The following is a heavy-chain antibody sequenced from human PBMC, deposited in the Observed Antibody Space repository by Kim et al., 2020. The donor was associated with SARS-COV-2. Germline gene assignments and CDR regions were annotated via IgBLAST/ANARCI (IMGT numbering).Heavy chain of an antibody. CDR3: ATLDSSGYYKEYYFDY. J-gene: IGHJ4*02. V-gene: IGHV1-24*01. CDR1: GYTLTELS. Sequence: ASVKVSCKVSGYTLTELSMHWVRQAPGKGLEWMGGFDPEDGATIYAQKFQGRVTMTEDTSTDTAYMDLSSLRSEDTAVYYCATLDSSGYYKEYYFDYWGQGTLVTVSS. CDR2: FDPEDGAT. D-gene: IGHD3-22*01.